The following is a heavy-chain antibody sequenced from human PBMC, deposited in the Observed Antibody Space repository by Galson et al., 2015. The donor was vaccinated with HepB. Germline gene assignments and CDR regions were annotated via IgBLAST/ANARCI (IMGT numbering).Heavy chain of an antibody. V-gene: IGHV3-64*01. Sequence: SLRLSCAASGFTFSSYAMHWVRQAPGKGLEYVSAISSNGGSTYYANSVKGRFTISRDNSKNTLYLQMGSLRAEDMAVYYCARQYSSSWWVFYDYWGQGTLVTVSS. D-gene: IGHD6-13*01. CDR1: GFTFSSYA. CDR2: ISSNGGST. CDR3: ARQYSSSWWVFYDY. J-gene: IGHJ4*02.